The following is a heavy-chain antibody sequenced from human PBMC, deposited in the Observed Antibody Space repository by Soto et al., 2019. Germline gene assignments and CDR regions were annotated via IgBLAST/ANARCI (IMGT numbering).Heavy chain of an antibody. J-gene: IGHJ4*02. CDR2: TYYRSKWSN. CDR1: GDSVSSNSAT. D-gene: IGHD3-9*01. V-gene: IGHV6-1*01. Sequence: AISGDSVSSNSATWDWIRQSPSRGLEWLGRTYYRSKWSNDYAVSVKSRITITPDTSKNQFSLQLSSVTPEDTAVYYCAKLTGSGGKWGQGTLVTVSS. CDR3: AKLTGSGGK.